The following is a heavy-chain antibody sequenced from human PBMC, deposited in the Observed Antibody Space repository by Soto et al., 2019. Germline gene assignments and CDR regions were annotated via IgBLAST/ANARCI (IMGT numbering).Heavy chain of an antibody. D-gene: IGHD5-18*01. CDR1: GFTFNNYW. J-gene: IGHJ4*02. CDR2: INSDGSST. CDR3: AGGYDGGYSYGLIGY. Sequence: EVQLVESGGGLVQPGGSLRLSCAASGFTFNNYWMHWVRQAPGKGLVWVSRINSDGSSTSYADSVKGRFTISRDNAQNTLYLQMSSLRAEDTAVYYCAGGYDGGYSYGLIGYWGQGTLVTVSS. V-gene: IGHV3-74*01.